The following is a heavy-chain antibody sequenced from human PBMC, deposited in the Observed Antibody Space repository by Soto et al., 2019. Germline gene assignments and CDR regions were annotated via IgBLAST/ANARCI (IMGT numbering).Heavy chain of an antibody. CDR1: GYSFTSYW. CDR2: IDPSDSYT. J-gene: IGHJ4*02. CDR3: ARQLGSSGVSLTD. D-gene: IGHD3-22*01. Sequence: GESLKISSKGSGYSFTSYWISWVRQMPGKGLEWMGRIDPSDSYTNYSPSFQGHVTISADKSISTAYLQWSSLKASDTAMYYCARQLGSSGVSLTDWGQGTLVSVSS. V-gene: IGHV5-10-1*01.